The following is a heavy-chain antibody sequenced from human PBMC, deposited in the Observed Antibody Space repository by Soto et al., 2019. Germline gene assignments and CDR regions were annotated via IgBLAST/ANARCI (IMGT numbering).Heavy chain of an antibody. CDR3: ARGIATGQLDP. Sequence: GASVKVSCKASGYTFTRYTMNWVRQAPEQRLEWMGWINPDNGNTKSSQKFQDRVIITRDTSASTAYMDLSSLRSEDTAVYYCARGIATGQLDPWGQGTLVTVS. J-gene: IGHJ5*02. D-gene: IGHD2-15*01. CDR2: INPDNGNT. V-gene: IGHV1-3*01. CDR1: GYTFTRYT.